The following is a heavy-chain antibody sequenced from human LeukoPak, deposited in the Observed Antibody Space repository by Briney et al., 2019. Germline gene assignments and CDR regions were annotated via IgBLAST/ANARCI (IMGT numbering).Heavy chain of an antibody. V-gene: IGHV4-61*02. D-gene: IGHD6-6*01. J-gene: IGHJ4*02. Sequence: KPSETLSLTCTVSGGSISSGSYYWSWIRQPAGKGLEWIGRIYTSGSTNYNPSLKSRVTMSVDTSKNQFSLKLSSVTAADTAVYYCARDPLYSSSADWGQGTLVTVSS. CDR2: IYTSGST. CDR3: ARDPLYSSSAD. CDR1: GGSISSGSYY.